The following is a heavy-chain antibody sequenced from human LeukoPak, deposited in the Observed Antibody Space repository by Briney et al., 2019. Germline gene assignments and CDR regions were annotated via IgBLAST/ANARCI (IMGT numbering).Heavy chain of an antibody. CDR3: VRSGLPNAFDI. J-gene: IGHJ3*02. V-gene: IGHV3-7*01. Sequence: GGSLRLSCAASGFTFSDHYMDWVRQAPGKGLEWVAHINQNGGERYYVDSVKGRLTISRDNAKNSLFLHMDSLRAEDTAVYYCVRSGLPNAFDIWGQGTMVTVSS. D-gene: IGHD5-12*01. CDR2: INQNGGER. CDR1: GFTFSDHY.